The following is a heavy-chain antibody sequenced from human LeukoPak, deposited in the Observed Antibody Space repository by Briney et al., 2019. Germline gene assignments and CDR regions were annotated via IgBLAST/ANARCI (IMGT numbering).Heavy chain of an antibody. D-gene: IGHD2-2*01. CDR3: ARDRGSTSAPDYYFDY. CDR2: IIPIFGTA. CDR1: GGTFSSYA. V-gene: IGHV1-69*05. J-gene: IGHJ4*02. Sequence: ASVKVSCKASGGTFSSYAISWVRQAPGQGLEWMGGIIPIFGTANYAQKFQGRVTITTDESTSTAYMELSSLRSEDTAVYYCARDRGSTSAPDYYFDYWGQGTLATVSS.